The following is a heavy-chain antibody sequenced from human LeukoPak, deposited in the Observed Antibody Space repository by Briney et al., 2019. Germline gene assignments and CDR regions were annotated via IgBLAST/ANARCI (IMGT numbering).Heavy chain of an antibody. J-gene: IGHJ4*02. CDR1: GGSFSGYY. CDR3: ARQPDARYCSGGSCSFHFDY. D-gene: IGHD2-15*01. V-gene: IGHV4-39*01. CDR2: IYYSGST. Sequence: SETLSLTCAVYGGSFSGYYWGWIRQPPGKGLEWIGSIYYSGSTYFNPSLKSRVTISVDTSKNQFSLKLSSVTAADTAVYYCARQPDARYCSGGSCSFHFDYWGQGTLVTVSS.